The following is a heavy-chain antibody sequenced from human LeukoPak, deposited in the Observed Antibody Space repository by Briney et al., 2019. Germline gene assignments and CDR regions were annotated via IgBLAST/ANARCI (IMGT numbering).Heavy chain of an antibody. V-gene: IGHV3-23*01. CDR1: GFTFSSYA. D-gene: IGHD3-10*01. CDR3: AKDQTLLWFGESTPLDY. J-gene: IGHJ4*02. Sequence: GGSLRLSCAASGFTFSSYAMSWVRQAPGKGLEWVSAISGSGGSTYYADSVKGRFTISRDNSKNTLYLQMNSLRAEDTAVYYCAKDQTLLWFGESTPLDYWGQGTLVTVSS. CDR2: ISGSGGST.